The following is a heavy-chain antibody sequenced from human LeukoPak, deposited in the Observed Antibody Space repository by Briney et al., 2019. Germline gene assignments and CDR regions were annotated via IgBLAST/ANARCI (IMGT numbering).Heavy chain of an antibody. J-gene: IGHJ4*02. D-gene: IGHD3-22*01. CDR2: IRYDGSRK. Sequence: GGSLRLSCAASGFIFSNYAMHWVRQATGKGLEWVAYIRYDGSRKYYADSVNGRFTISRDNSKNTLYLQVHSLRGEDTPVYYCATETPDTSGSKLDYWGQGTLVTVSS. V-gene: IGHV3-30*02. CDR3: ATETPDTSGSKLDY. CDR1: GFIFSNYA.